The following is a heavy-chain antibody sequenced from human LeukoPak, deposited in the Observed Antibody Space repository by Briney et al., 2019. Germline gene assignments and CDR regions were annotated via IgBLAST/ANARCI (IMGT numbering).Heavy chain of an antibody. Sequence: GGSLRLSCAASGFTVSSNYMSWVRQAPGKGLEWVSVIYSGGSTYYADSVKGRFTISRDNSKNTLYLQMNSLRAEDTAVYYCARLDYYDSSGPESPPFDYWGQGTLVTVSS. V-gene: IGHV3-53*01. CDR3: ARLDYYDSSGPESPPFDY. J-gene: IGHJ4*02. CDR2: IYSGGST. CDR1: GFTVSSNY. D-gene: IGHD3-22*01.